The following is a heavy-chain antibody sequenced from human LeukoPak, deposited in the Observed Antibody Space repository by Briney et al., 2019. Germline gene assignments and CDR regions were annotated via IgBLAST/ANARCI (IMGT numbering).Heavy chain of an antibody. V-gene: IGHV4-31*03. CDR3: ARGSEGSGYSSELDY. J-gene: IGHJ4*02. CDR1: GGSISSGGYS. CDR2: IYYSGST. Sequence: SETLSLTCTVSGGSISSGGYSWSWIRQHPGKGLEWIGYIYYSGSTYYNPSLKSRVTISVDTSKNQFSLKLSSVTAADTAVYYCARGSEGSGYSSELDYWGQGTLVTVSS. D-gene: IGHD3-22*01.